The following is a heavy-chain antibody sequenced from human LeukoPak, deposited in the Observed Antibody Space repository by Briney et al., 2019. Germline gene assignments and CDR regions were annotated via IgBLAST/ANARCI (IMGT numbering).Heavy chain of an antibody. J-gene: IGHJ3*02. Sequence: GRSLRLSCAASGFTLSNYAMHWVRQAPGKGLEWMAIIWYDGSYKYYADSVKGRFTISRDNSKNTLYLQVNSLTAEDTAVYYCARGNSDAFDIWGHGTMVTVSS. CDR1: GFTLSNYA. V-gene: IGHV3-33*01. CDR3: ARGNSDAFDI. D-gene: IGHD4-23*01. CDR2: IWYDGSYK.